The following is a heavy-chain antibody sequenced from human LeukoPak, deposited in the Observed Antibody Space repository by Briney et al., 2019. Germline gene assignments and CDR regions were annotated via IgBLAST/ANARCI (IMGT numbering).Heavy chain of an antibody. D-gene: IGHD1-26*01. Sequence: ASVKVSRKASGYTFTSYGISWVRQAPGQGLKWMGWISAHNGDTNYAQKFQGRVSKATDTSTSTGYMELRSLTSDDTAVYYCARDLKRTVGATTTSDYWGQGTLVTVSS. J-gene: IGHJ4*02. CDR2: ISAHNGDT. CDR3: ARDLKRTVGATTTSDY. CDR1: GYTFTSYG. V-gene: IGHV1-18*01.